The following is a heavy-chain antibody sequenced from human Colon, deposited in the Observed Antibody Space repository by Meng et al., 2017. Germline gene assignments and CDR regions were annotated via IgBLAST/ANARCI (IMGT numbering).Heavy chain of an antibody. J-gene: IGHJ5*02. Sequence: QVQLDETAPDLVTPWYTLSLPCTGAGGSISCYYWNWIRQPAGKGLEWIGHIYSSGRTNYNPSLKSRVTISVDSSKNQFSLNLTSVTAADTAVYFCARVQRFCTGGICSNWFDPWGQGTLVTVSS. CDR3: ARVQRFCTGGICSNWFDP. CDR1: GGSISCYY. D-gene: IGHD2-15*01. V-gene: IGHV4-4*07. CDR2: IYSSGRT.